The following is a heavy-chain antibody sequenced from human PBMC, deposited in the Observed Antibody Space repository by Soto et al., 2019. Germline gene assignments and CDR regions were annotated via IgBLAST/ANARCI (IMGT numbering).Heavy chain of an antibody. CDR2: IYATGTT. CDR3: VRDGTKTLRDWFDP. J-gene: IGHJ5*02. D-gene: IGHD1-1*01. V-gene: IGHV4-4*07. Sequence: SSFPSPTCNPPVDSISGFSRSWVRKSAGKGLAWIGLIYATGTTDYNPSLKSRVMMSVDTSKKQFSLKLRSVTAADTDLYYCVRDGTKTLRDWFDPWGQG. CDR1: VDSISGFS.